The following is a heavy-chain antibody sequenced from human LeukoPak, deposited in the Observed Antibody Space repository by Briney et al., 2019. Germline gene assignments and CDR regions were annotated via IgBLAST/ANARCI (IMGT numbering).Heavy chain of an antibody. CDR1: GFPFSSYA. D-gene: IGHD4/OR15-4a*01. V-gene: IGHV3-23*01. CDR3: ANEEVPNDY. CDR2: ISISSDMT. Sequence: PGGSLRLSCEVSGFPFSSYAMSWVRQAPGRGLEWVSGISISSDMTYYADSVQGRFSISRDNSKNTVFLQMDSLRVEDTAVYYCANEEVPNDYWGRGTLVTVSS. J-gene: IGHJ4*02.